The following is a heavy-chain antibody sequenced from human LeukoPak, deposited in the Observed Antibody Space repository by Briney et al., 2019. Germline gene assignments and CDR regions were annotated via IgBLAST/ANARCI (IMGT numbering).Heavy chain of an antibody. CDR2: INHSGST. CDR3: ARAKIPQYCSGGSCYPDFDY. J-gene: IGHJ4*02. Sequence: SETLSLTCAVYGGSFSGYYWSWIRQPPGKGLEWIGEINHSGSTNYNPSLKSRVTISVDTSKDQFSLKLSSVTAADTAVYYCARAKIPQYCSGGSCYPDFDYWGQGTLVTVSS. CDR1: GGSFSGYY. V-gene: IGHV4-34*01. D-gene: IGHD2-15*01.